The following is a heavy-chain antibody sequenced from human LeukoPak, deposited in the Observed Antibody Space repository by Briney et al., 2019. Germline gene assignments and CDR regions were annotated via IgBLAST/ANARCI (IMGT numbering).Heavy chain of an antibody. J-gene: IGHJ3*02. CDR2: IYYSGNT. D-gene: IGHD1-1*01. Sequence: PSETLSLTCTVSGGSISGYYWSWIRQPPGKGLEWIGYIYYSGNTICNPSLKSRVTISVDTSKNQFSLKLSSVTAADTAVYYCARDGLRWGTKAFDIWGQGTMVTVSS. CDR1: GGSISGYY. CDR3: ARDGLRWGTKAFDI. V-gene: IGHV4-59*01.